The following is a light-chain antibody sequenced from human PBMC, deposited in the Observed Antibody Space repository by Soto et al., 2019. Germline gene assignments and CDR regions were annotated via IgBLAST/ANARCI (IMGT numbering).Light chain of an antibody. V-gene: IGKV3-15*01. CDR2: GAS. Sequence: EIVMTQSPATLSASPGERATLSCRASQSVSSNLAWDQQKPGQAHRLLVSGASTRATGIPARFSGSGSGTEFDLTVSSRQSEDFAVYTCQRYNDWLPWTFGQGTKVEIK. CDR3: QRYNDWLPWT. J-gene: IGKJ1*01. CDR1: QSVSSN.